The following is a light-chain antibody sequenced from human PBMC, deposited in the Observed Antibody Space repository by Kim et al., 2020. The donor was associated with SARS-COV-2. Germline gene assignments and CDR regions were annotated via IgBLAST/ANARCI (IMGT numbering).Light chain of an antibody. Sequence: PGERATLSCRASQTVSSSYLAWYQQKPGQAPRLLIYAASSRATGIPDRFSGSGSGTDFTLTISRLEPEDSAVYYCQQHGSSPLTFGGGTKVEIK. J-gene: IGKJ4*01. V-gene: IGKV3-20*01. CDR2: AAS. CDR3: QQHGSSPLT. CDR1: QTVSSSY.